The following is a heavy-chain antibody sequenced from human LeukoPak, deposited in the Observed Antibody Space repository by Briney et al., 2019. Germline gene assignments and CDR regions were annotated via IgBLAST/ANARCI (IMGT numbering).Heavy chain of an antibody. J-gene: IGHJ4*02. CDR2: ISSSSSYI. V-gene: IGHV3-21*01. D-gene: IGHD3-3*01. Sequence: PGGSLRLSCAASGFTFSSYSMNWVRQAPGKGLEWVSSISSSSSYIYYADSVKGRFTISRDNAKNSLYLQMNSLRAEDTAVYYCAFFSRITIFGVSVAWGQGTLVTVSS. CDR1: GFTFSSYS. CDR3: AFFSRITIFGVSVA.